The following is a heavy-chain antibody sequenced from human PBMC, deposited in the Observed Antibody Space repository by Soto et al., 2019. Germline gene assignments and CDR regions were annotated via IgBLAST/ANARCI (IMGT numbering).Heavy chain of an antibody. CDR3: ARDDSGFSGSHYIDYFNY. D-gene: IGHD1-26*01. J-gene: IGHJ4*02. Sequence: ASVKVSCKASGNTVPNYAIHWVRQAPGQRHERMGWINGGNGNTYYSEHFQGRVPFTRDTSAGTVYMQLSSLTSEDTAVYYCARDDSGFSGSHYIDYFNYWGQGALVTVSS. CDR1: GNTVPNYA. CDR2: INGGNGNT. V-gene: IGHV1-3*01.